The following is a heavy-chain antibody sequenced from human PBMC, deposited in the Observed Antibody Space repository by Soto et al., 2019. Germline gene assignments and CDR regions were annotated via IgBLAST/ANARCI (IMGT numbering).Heavy chain of an antibody. CDR3: ARVQQQLVKIGVGAFHI. J-gene: IGHJ3*02. CDR2: IIPILGIA. D-gene: IGHD6-13*01. V-gene: IGHV1-69*02. Sequence: GASVKVSSKAPGGTFSSYTISWVRQAPGQGLEWLERIIPILGIANYAQKFQGRVTITADKSTSTAYMELSSLRSEDTAVYYCARVQQQLVKIGVGAFHIWGQGTMVTVS. CDR1: GGTFSSYT.